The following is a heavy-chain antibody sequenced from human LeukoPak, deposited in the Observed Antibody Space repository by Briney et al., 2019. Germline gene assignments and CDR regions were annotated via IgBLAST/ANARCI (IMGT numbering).Heavy chain of an antibody. CDR1: GFTFSSYR. V-gene: IGHV3-48*01. D-gene: IGHD4-23*01. J-gene: IGHJ4*02. CDR3: ARRAGGYSHPYDY. CDR2: ISSSSRTI. Sequence: GGSLRLSCAASGFTFSSYRMNWVRQAPGKGLEWVSYISSSSRTIYYADSVKGRFTISRDNSKNTLYLQMNSLRAEDTAVYYCARRAGGYSHPYDYWGQGILVTVSS.